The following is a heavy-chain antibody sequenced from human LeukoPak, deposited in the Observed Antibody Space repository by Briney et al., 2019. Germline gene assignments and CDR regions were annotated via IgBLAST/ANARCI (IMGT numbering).Heavy chain of an antibody. CDR2: IYYSGST. CDR3: ARSPGIAAAGSPYYFGY. CDR1: GGSISSYY. D-gene: IGHD6-13*01. J-gene: IGHJ4*02. V-gene: IGHV4-59*01. Sequence: SETLSLTCTVSGGSISSYYWSWIRQPPGKGLEWIGYIYYSGSTNYNPSLKSRVTISVDTSKNQFSLKLSSVTAADTAVYYCARSPGIAAAGSPYYFGYWGQGTLVTVSS.